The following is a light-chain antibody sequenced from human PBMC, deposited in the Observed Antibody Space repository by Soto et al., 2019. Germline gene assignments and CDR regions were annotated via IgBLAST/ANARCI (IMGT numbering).Light chain of an antibody. J-gene: IGKJ2*01. CDR1: QTFGRPY. Sequence: ESVLTQSQGTLSVSPGERVTLSCRASQTFGRPYLAWYQQKPGQSPRLLIYDASSRATGIPDRFSGSGSGTDVTLTISRLEPEDYAVYHCQQFGTSPLYTFGQGTKVDIK. CDR2: DAS. CDR3: QQFGTSPLYT. V-gene: IGKV3-20*01.